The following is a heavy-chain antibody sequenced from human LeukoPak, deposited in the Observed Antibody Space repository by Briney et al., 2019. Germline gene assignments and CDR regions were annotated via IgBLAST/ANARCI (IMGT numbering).Heavy chain of an antibody. CDR1: GGSFSGYY. CDR3: AGTDSSGTFDY. V-gene: IGHV4-34*01. D-gene: IGHD3-22*01. CDR2: INHSGST. Sequence: SETLSLTCAVYGGSFSGYYWIWIRQPPGKGLEWIGEINHSGSTNYNPSLKSRVTISVDTSKNQFSLKLSSVTAADTAVYYCAGTDSSGTFDYWGQGTLVTVSS. J-gene: IGHJ4*02.